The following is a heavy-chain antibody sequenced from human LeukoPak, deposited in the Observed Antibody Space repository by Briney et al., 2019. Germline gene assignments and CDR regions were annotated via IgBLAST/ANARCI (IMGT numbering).Heavy chain of an antibody. Sequence: GASVKVSCKASGNTFISDEINWVRQATGQGLEWMGWMSANSGNAASAQKFQGRLTMTRNTSISTAYMELSSLNSDDTAVYYCARNVGHFYYDGSGSELYYYYLDVWGNGTTVTVSS. CDR2: MSANSGNA. J-gene: IGHJ6*03. D-gene: IGHD3-22*01. CDR1: GNTFISDE. CDR3: ARNVGHFYYDGSGSELYYYYLDV. V-gene: IGHV1-8*02.